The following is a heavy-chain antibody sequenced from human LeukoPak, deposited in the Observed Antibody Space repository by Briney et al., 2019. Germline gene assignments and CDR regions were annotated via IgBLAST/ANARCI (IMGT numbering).Heavy chain of an antibody. CDR3: ARDEGYSSGWYYDY. D-gene: IGHD6-25*01. CDR2: ISYDGSNK. Sequence: GGSLRLSCAASGVTFSSYAMHWVRQAPGKGLEWVAVISYDGSNKYYADSVKGRFTISRDNSKNTLYLQMDSLRAEDTAVYYCARDEGYSSGWYYDYWGQGTLVTVSS. V-gene: IGHV3-30-3*01. J-gene: IGHJ4*02. CDR1: GVTFSSYA.